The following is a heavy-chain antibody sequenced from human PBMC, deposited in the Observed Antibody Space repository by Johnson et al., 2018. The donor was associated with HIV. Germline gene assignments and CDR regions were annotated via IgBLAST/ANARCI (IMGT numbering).Heavy chain of an antibody. J-gene: IGHJ3*02. CDR2: INWNGGST. Sequence: VQLVESGGGVVRPGGSLRLSCAASGITVGTNYMSWVRQAPGKGLEWVSGINWNGGSTGYADSVKGRFTISRDNAKNSLYLQMNSLKTEDTAVYYCVREEGNYILTRDDAFDIWGQGTMVTVSS. CDR1: GITVGTNY. CDR3: VREEGNYILTRDDAFDI. V-gene: IGHV3-20*04. D-gene: IGHD3-9*01.